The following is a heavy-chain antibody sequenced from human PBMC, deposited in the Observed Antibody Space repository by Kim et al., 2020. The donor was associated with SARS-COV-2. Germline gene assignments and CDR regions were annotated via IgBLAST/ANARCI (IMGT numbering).Heavy chain of an antibody. Sequence: ISNEDAVRGRFTISRDNDKNSLYRQMNSLRAEDTAVYYCARGPNYSPFDYWGQGTLVTVSS. CDR3: ARGPNYSPFDY. D-gene: IGHD4-4*01. J-gene: IGHJ4*02. CDR2: I. V-gene: IGHV3-48*03.